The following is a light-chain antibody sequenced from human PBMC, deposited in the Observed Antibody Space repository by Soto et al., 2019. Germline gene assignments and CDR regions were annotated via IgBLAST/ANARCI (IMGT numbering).Light chain of an antibody. CDR2: ATS. J-gene: IGKJ1*01. Sequence: DIQMTQSPSSLSASVGDRVIITCRASQTIATFLSWYQQKPGKAPKLLIYATSALQIGVPSRFSGDGSGTEFTLVISSLQPADFATYYCLQRYSFPRTFGQGTRVDVK. CDR3: LQRYSFPRT. CDR1: QTIATF. V-gene: IGKV1-39*01.